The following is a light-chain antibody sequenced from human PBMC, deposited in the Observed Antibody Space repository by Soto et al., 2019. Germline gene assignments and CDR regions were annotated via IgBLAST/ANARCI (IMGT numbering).Light chain of an antibody. V-gene: IGLV1-40*01. CDR3: QSYDSSLSVVV. CDR2: GNS. J-gene: IGLJ2*01. Sequence: QPVLTQPPSVSRAPGQRVTISCTGSSSNIGAGYDVHWYQQLPGTAPKLLIYGNSNRPSGVPDRFSGSKSGTSASLAITGLQAEDEADYYCQSYDSSLSVVVFGGGTKLTV. CDR1: SSNIGAGYD.